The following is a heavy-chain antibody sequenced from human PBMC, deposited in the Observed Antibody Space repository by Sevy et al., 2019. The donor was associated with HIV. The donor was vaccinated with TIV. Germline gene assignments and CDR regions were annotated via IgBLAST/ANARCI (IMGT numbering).Heavy chain of an antibody. D-gene: IGHD1-1*01. CDR2: ITSSSHIT. Sequence: GGSLRLSCEVPGFSFNSYSFNWVRQAPGKGLEWISYITSSSHITYYAESVQGRFTISRDNVKKSLYLQMNSLRVEDTAIYYCVRGTGIRNLYYFVHWGQGTLVTDSS. V-gene: IGHV3-48*01. J-gene: IGHJ4*02. CDR1: GFSFNSYS. CDR3: VRGTGIRNLYYFVH.